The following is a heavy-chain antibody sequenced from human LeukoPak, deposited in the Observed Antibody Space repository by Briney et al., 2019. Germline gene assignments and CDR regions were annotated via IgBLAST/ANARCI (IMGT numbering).Heavy chain of an antibody. D-gene: IGHD1-26*01. V-gene: IGHV1-24*01. Sequence: ASVKVSCKVSGYTLTELSMHWVRQAPGKGLEWMGGFDPEDGETIYAQKFQGRVTMTEDTSTDTAYMELSSLRSEDTAVYYCATDLRGGSHFDYWGQGTLVTVSS. CDR1: GYTLTELS. CDR3: ATDLRGGSHFDY. CDR2: FDPEDGET. J-gene: IGHJ4*02.